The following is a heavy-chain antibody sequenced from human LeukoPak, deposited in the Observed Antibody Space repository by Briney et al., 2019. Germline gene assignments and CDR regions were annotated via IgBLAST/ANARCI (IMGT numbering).Heavy chain of an antibody. Sequence: GGSLRLSCSAPGFTVITNDMTRGPQTPGKGLEWVSVLYSDGNTKYADSVQGRFTISRDNSKNTLYLEMNSLSPDDTAVYYCARGVEPLAANTLAYWGQGTLVTVSS. CDR1: GFTVITND. V-gene: IGHV3-53*01. CDR3: ARGVEPLAANTLAY. J-gene: IGHJ4*02. D-gene: IGHD1-14*01. CDR2: LYSDGNT.